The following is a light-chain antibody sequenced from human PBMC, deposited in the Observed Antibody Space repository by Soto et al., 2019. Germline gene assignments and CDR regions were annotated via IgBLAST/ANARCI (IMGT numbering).Light chain of an antibody. V-gene: IGLV1-44*01. J-gene: IGLJ2*01. CDR3: AAWEDSLSAVI. CDR2: SNN. Sequence: QSVLTQPPSASGTPGQRVTISCSGGSSNIGGYGVNWYQQLPGTAPTLLIHSNNERPSGVPDRISGSKSGTSASPAIGGLQSEDVAEYYCAAWEDSLSAVIFGGGTKLTVL. CDR1: SSNIGGYG.